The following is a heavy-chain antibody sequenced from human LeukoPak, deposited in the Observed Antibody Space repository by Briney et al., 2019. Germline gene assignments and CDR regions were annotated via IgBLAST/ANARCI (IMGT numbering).Heavy chain of an antibody. V-gene: IGHV3-21*01. CDR2: ISSSSSYI. J-gene: IGHJ4*02. Sequence: GGSLRLSCAASGFTFSSYSMNWVRQAPGKGLEWVSSISSSSSYIYYADSVKGRFTISRDNAKNSLYLQMNSLRAEDTAVYYCARDPTSSSWCGGDWGQGTLVTVSS. D-gene: IGHD6-13*01. CDR3: ARDPTSSSWCGGD. CDR1: GFTFSSYS.